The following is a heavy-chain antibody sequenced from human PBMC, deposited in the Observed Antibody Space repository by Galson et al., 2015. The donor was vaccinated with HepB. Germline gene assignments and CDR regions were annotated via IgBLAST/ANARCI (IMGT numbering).Heavy chain of an antibody. D-gene: IGHD2-15*01. V-gene: IGHV5-10-1*01. CDR1: GYSFPSYW. J-gene: IGHJ3*02. CDR2: IDPSDSYT. CDR3: ASNKRYCSGGSCDAFDI. Sequence: QSGAEVKKPGESLRISCTGSGYSFPSYWISWVRQMPGKGLEWMGRIDPSDSYTNYSPSFQGHVTISADKSISTAYLQWSSLKASDTAIYYCASNKRYCSGGSCDAFDIWGQGTMVTVSS.